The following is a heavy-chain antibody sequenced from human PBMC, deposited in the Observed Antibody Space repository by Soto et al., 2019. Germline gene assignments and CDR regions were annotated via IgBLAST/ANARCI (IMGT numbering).Heavy chain of an antibody. J-gene: IGHJ3*02. Sequence: PSVKVSCKASGYTXTGYYMHWVRQAPGQGLEWMGWINPNSGGTNYAQKFQGWVTMTRDTSISTAYMELSRLRSDDTAVYYCARERPGIAVAGHDAFDIWGQGTMVTVSS. CDR2: INPNSGGT. CDR3: ARERPGIAVAGHDAFDI. D-gene: IGHD6-19*01. CDR1: GYTXTGYY. V-gene: IGHV1-2*04.